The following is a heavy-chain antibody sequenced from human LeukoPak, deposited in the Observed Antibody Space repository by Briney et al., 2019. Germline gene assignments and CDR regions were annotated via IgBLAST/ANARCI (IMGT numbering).Heavy chain of an antibody. Sequence: SQTLSLTCAISGDSVSSNSAAWNWFRQSPSRGLEWLGRTYCRSTCCSDYAVSVKSRITINPDTSKNQFSLQLNSVTPEDTAVYYCARGTAHYFDYWGQGTLVTVSS. J-gene: IGHJ4*02. CDR2: TYCRSTCCS. CDR1: GDSVSSNSAA. CDR3: ARGTAHYFDY. V-gene: IGHV6-1*01. D-gene: IGHD5-18*01.